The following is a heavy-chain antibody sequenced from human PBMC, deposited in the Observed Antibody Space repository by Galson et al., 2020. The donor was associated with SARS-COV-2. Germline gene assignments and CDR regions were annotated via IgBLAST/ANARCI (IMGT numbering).Heavy chain of an antibody. CDR1: GFTVSSTY. CDR3: ARGSGGGPAYSSGWSEDYGMDV. D-gene: IGHD6-19*01. J-gene: IGHJ6*02. V-gene: IGHV3-53*01. CDR2: IYSGGST. Sequence: GGSLRLSCAASGFTVSSTYMSWVRQAPGKGLEWLTVIYSGGSTYYADSVKGRFTISRDNSKNTLYLQMNSLRAEDTAVYYCARGSGGGPAYSSGWSEDYGMDVWGQGTTVTVSS.